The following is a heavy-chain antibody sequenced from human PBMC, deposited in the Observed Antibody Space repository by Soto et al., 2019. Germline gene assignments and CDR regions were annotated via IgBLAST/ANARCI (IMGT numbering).Heavy chain of an antibody. Sequence: GASVKVSCKASGYNFIDYSINWVRQAPGQGLEWMGWMNPKSGHTAHAQKIQGRVILTRDTSIDTVYMELFSLTSGDSALYFCARGSEESYPGSRIFDLWGRGTLVTVSS. CDR2: MNPKSGHT. J-gene: IGHJ4*02. V-gene: IGHV1-8*01. CDR3: ARGSEESYPGSRIFDL. D-gene: IGHD3-10*01. CDR1: GYNFIDYS.